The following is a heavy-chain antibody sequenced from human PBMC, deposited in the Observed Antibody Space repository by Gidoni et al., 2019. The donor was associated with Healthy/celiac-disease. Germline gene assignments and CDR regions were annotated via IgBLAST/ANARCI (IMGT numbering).Heavy chain of an antibody. Sequence: QVQLQESGPGLVKPSETLSLTCTVAGGSISSYYWSWIRQPQGKGLEWIGYIYYSGSTNYNPSLKSRVTISVDTTKNQFSLKLSSVTAADTAVYYCARVPYDFWSGNLGYYYYGMDVWGQGTTVTVSS. V-gene: IGHV4-59*01. CDR1: GGSISSYY. CDR3: ARVPYDFWSGNLGYYYYGMDV. J-gene: IGHJ6*02. CDR2: IYYSGST. D-gene: IGHD3-3*01.